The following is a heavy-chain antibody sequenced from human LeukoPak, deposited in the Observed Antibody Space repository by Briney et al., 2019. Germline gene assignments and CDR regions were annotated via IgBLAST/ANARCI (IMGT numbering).Heavy chain of an antibody. D-gene: IGHD3-16*02. V-gene: IGHV3-23*01. J-gene: IGHJ3*02. CDR1: GFTFSSYA. CDR3: ARDQGGYYDYVWGSYRRGGDAFDI. CDR2: ISGSGGST. Sequence: GGSLRLSCAASGFTFSSYAMSWVRQAPGKGLEWVSAISGSGGSTYYADSVKGRFTISRDNAKNSLYLQMNSLRAEDTAVYYCARDQGGYYDYVWGSYRRGGDAFDIWGQGTMVTVSS.